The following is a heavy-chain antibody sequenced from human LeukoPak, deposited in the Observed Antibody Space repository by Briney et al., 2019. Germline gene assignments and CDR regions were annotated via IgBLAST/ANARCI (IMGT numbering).Heavy chain of an antibody. CDR2: IYYSGST. CDR1: GGSISSYY. J-gene: IGHJ4*02. V-gene: IGHV4-59*12. CDR3: ARPHLGRYDY. D-gene: IGHD3-16*01. Sequence: SETLSLTCTVSGGSISSYYWSWIRQPPGKGLEWIGYIYYSGSTNYNPSLKSRVTISIDTSKKQFSLKLTSVTAADTAMYYCARPHLGRYDYWGQGTLVTVSS.